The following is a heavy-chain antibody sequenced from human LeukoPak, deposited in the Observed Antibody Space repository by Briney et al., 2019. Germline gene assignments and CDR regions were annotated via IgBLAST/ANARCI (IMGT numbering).Heavy chain of an antibody. V-gene: IGHV4-30-2*01. CDR1: GGSISSGGYY. D-gene: IGHD3-10*01. CDR3: ARGDYYGSGSRYFDY. J-gene: IGHJ4*02. Sequence: PSDTLSLTCTVSGGSISSGGYYWNWIRQPPGKGLEWIGYFYHSGITYYNPSLRSRVTISVDTSKNQFSLKLSSGTAADTAVYYCARGDYYGSGSRYFDYWGQGTLVTVSS. CDR2: FYHSGIT.